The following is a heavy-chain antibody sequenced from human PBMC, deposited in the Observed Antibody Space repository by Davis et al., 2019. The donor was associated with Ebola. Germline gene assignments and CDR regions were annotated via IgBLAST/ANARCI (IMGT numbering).Heavy chain of an antibody. Sequence: GSLRLSCAASGFTVSGNYMGWVRQAPGKGLEWVSVIYSGGSTYYADSVKGRFTISRNNSKNTLYLQMNSLRAEDTAVYYCATGPHCSGTSCLGPFDSWGQGTLVTVSS. CDR1: GFTVSGNY. V-gene: IGHV3-53*01. J-gene: IGHJ4*02. D-gene: IGHD2-2*01. CDR3: ATGPHCSGTSCLGPFDS. CDR2: IYSGGST.